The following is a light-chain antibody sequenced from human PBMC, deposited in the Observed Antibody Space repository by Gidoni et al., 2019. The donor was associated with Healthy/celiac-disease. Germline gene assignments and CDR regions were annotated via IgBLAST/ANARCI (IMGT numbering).Light chain of an antibody. CDR1: QSISSW. V-gene: IGKV1-5*03. Sequence: DIQMTQSPSTLSASVGDRVTIPCRASQSISSWLAWYQQKPGKAAKLLIYKASSLESGVPSRFSGSGSGTEFTLTISSLQPYDFATYYCQQYNSLWTFGQGTKVEIK. CDR2: KAS. CDR3: QQYNSLWT. J-gene: IGKJ1*01.